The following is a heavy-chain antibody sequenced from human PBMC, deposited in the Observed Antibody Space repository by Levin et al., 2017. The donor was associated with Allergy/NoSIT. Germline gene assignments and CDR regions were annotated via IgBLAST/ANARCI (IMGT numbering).Heavy chain of an antibody. CDR3: AKETGGGHVGAAGPWVSDSGCFDF. V-gene: IGHV3-30*18. J-gene: IGHJ4*02. CDR2: ISNDGSNK. D-gene: IGHD6-13*01. CDR1: GFVFSSYG. Sequence: GGSLRLSCTASGFVFSSYGMHWVRQAPGKGLEWVALISNDGSNKYYADSVKGRFTISRDNSKNTQYLQMNSLRAEDTAVYYCAKETGGGHVGAAGPWVSDSGCFDFWGQGTLVTVSS.